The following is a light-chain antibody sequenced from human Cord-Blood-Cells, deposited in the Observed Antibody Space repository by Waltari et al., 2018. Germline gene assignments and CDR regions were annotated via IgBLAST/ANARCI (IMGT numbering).Light chain of an antibody. J-gene: IGLJ2*01. CDR1: SSDGGGYHY. CDR2: DVS. V-gene: IGLV2-14*01. Sequence: QSALTKPASVSASPGQQLTICYTRTSSDGGGYHYISWYQQHPGKAPKLMIYDVSNRPSGVSNRFSGSKSGNTASLTISGLQAEDEADYYCSSYTSGSTLVFGGGTKLTVL. CDR3: SSYTSGSTLV.